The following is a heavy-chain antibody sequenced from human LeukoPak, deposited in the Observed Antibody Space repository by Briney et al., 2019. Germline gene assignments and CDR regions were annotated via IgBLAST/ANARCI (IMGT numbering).Heavy chain of an antibody. Sequence: PSETLSLTCTVSGGSINGYYWNWIRQPPGKGLEWIGYIYYSGSTNYNPSLKSRVTISVDTSKNHFSLKLSSVTAADTAVYYCARVTTVAGSDYFDYWGLGTLVTVSS. J-gene: IGHJ4*02. CDR3: ARVTTVAGSDYFDY. D-gene: IGHD6-19*01. CDR1: GGSINGYY. V-gene: IGHV4-59*01. CDR2: IYYSGST.